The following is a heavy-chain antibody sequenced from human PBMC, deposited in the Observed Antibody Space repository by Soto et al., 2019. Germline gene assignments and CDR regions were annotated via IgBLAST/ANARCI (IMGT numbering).Heavy chain of an antibody. Sequence: SQTLSLTCAISGDSVSSNSAAWNWIRQSPSRGLEWLGRTYYRSKWYNDYAVSVKSRITINPDTSKNQFSLQLNSVTPEDTAVYYCARTTYYYDSSGYYSHFDYWRQGTLVTVS. CDR2: TYYRSKWYN. J-gene: IGHJ4*02. D-gene: IGHD3-22*01. CDR3: ARTTYYYDSSGYYSHFDY. CDR1: GDSVSSNSAA. V-gene: IGHV6-1*01.